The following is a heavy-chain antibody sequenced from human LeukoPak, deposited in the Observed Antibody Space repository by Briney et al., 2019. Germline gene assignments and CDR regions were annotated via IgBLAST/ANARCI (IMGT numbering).Heavy chain of an antibody. CDR3: ARSARTTGIWFDP. Sequence: ASVKVSCKASGYTFTGYYMHWVRQAPGQGLEWMGWINPNSGGTNYAQKFQGWVTMTRDTSISTAYMELSRLRSDDTAVYYCARSARTTGIWFDPWGQGTLVTVSS. J-gene: IGHJ5*02. CDR2: INPNSGGT. CDR1: GYTFTGYY. D-gene: IGHD4-17*01. V-gene: IGHV1-2*04.